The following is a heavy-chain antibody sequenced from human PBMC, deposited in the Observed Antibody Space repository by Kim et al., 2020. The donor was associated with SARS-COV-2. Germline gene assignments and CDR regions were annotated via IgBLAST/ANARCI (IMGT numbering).Heavy chain of an antibody. D-gene: IGHD1-26*01. CDR3: AKVPPPYIAGANGYFDY. J-gene: IGHJ4*02. Sequence: GGSLRLSCAASGFTFSSYAMSWVRQAPGKGLEWVSAISGSGGSTYYADSVKGRFTISRDNSKNTLYLQMNSLRAEDTAVYYCAKVPPPYIAGANGYFDYWGQGTLVTVSS. V-gene: IGHV3-23*01. CDR1: GFTFSSYA. CDR2: ISGSGGST.